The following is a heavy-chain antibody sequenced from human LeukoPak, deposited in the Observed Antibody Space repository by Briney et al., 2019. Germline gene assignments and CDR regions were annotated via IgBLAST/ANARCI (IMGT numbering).Heavy chain of an antibody. CDR2: IWYDGSNK. D-gene: IGHD2-2*01. CDR1: GFTFSSYG. J-gene: IGHJ4*02. V-gene: IGHV3-33*01. CDR3: ARDRAVVEAGYFDY. Sequence: PGGSLRLSCAASGFTFSSYGMHWVRQAPGKGLEWVAVIWYDGSNKYYADSVKGRFTISRDNSKNMLYLQMNSLRAEDTAVYYCARDRAVVEAGYFDYWGQGTLVTVSS.